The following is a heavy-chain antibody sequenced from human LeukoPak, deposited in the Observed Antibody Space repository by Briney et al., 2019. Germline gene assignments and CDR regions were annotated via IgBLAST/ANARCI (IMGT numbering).Heavy chain of an antibody. J-gene: IGHJ4*02. CDR2: ISYDGSNK. V-gene: IGHV3-30-3*01. D-gene: IGHD6-6*01. CDR1: GFTFSSYA. Sequence: PGGSLRLSCAASGFTFSSYAMHWVRQPPGKGLEWVAVISYDGSNKYYADSVKGRFTISRDNSKNTLYLQMNSLRAENTAVYYCASLIAAPINWGQGTLVTVSS. CDR3: ASLIAAPIN.